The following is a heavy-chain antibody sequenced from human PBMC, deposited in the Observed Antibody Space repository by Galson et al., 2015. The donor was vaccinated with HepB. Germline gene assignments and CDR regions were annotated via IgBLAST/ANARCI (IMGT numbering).Heavy chain of an antibody. CDR1: GFILSVQW. J-gene: IGHJ4*02. CDR3: VKDWGDHSFVVFDY. V-gene: IGHV3-7*01. Sequence: SLRLSCAASGFILSVQWMSWVRQAPGKGLEWVANIKPDGSVKNYVDSVKGRFTISRDNAKNSLNLQMDSLRADDTAIYYCVKDWGDHSFVVFDYWGQGSLVTVSS. CDR2: IKPDGSVK. D-gene: IGHD2-21*01.